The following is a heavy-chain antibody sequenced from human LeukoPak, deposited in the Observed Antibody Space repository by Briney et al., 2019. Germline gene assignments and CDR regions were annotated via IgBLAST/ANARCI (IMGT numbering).Heavy chain of an antibody. V-gene: IGHV3-23*01. J-gene: IGHJ4*02. CDR2: ISTSGGST. CDR1: GFTFSSYD. Sequence: GGSLRLSCAASGFTFSSYDMRWVRQAPGKGLEWVSSISTSGGSTFYADAVKGQFTISRDNTKNTLDLQMNSLGDEDTAVYYCAKDENYVWGSYRFGNWGQGTLVTVSS. D-gene: IGHD3-16*02. CDR3: AKDENYVWGSYRFGN.